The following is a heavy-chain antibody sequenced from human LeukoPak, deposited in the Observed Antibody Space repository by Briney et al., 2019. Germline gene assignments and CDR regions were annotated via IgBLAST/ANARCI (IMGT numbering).Heavy chain of an antibody. CDR1: GGSISSSSYY. CDR2: IYYSGST. CDR3: ARHLTVVVAVFDY. Sequence: SETLSLTCTVSGGSISSSSYYWGWIRQPPGKGLDWIGSIYYSGSTYYNPSLKSRVTISVDTSKNQFSLKLSSVTAADTAVYYCARHLTVVVAVFDYWGQGTLVTVSS. D-gene: IGHD2-15*01. V-gene: IGHV4-39*01. J-gene: IGHJ4*02.